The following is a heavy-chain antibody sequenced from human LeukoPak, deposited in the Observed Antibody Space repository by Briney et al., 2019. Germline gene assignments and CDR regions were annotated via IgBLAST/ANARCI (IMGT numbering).Heavy chain of an antibody. CDR2: ISYDGSNK. CDR1: GFTFSSYG. CDR3: AKEDNQWSLGY. J-gene: IGHJ4*02. V-gene: IGHV3-30*18. D-gene: IGHD1-14*01. Sequence: PGGSLRLSCAASGFTFSSYGMHWVRQAPGKGLEWVAVISYDGSNKYYADSVKGRFTISRDNSKNTLYLQMNSLRAEDTAVYYCAKEDNQWSLGYRGQGTLVTVSS.